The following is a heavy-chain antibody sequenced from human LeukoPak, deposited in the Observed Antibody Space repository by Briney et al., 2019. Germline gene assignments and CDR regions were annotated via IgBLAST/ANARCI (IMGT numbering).Heavy chain of an antibody. Sequence: PGGSLRLSCAASGFTFSNYAMTWVRQAPGKGLEWVSVINHGGATSYADSVKGRFSISRDNSKNMVYLQMNSLTVEDTAVYYCAKHWFDVCGRGTLVTVSS. CDR2: INHGGAT. D-gene: IGHD3-3*02. J-gene: IGHJ2*01. CDR1: GFTFSNYA. CDR3: AKHWFDV. V-gene: IGHV3-23*01.